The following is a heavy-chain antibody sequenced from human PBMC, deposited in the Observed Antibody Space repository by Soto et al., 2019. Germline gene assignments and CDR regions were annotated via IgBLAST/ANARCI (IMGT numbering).Heavy chain of an antibody. J-gene: IGHJ4*02. V-gene: IGHV3-33*01. CDR1: GFTFNSYG. D-gene: IGHD5-12*01. CDR3: AREGWLQGYYFDS. CDR2: VSYDGSNK. Sequence: QVQLVESGGGVVQPGRSLRLACAASGFTFNSYGMYWVRQAPGKGLEWVAVVSYDGSNKYYADSVRGQFIISRDNSNNTLYLQMNSLRAEDAAVYYCAREGWLQGYYFDSWGQGTLVTVSS.